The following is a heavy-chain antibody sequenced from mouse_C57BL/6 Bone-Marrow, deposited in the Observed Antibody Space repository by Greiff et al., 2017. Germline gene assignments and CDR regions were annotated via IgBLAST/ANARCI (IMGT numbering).Heavy chain of an antibody. Sequence: QVQLQQPGAELVKPGASVKLSCKASGYTFTSYWMHWVKQRPGQGLEWIGMIHPNSGSTNYNEKFKSKATLTVDKSSSTDYMQLSSLTSEDSAVYYCARWGVVPYVDVWGTGTTGTVSS. D-gene: IGHD1-1*01. J-gene: IGHJ1*03. V-gene: IGHV1-64*01. CDR3: ARWGVVPYVDV. CDR2: IHPNSGST. CDR1: GYTFTSYW.